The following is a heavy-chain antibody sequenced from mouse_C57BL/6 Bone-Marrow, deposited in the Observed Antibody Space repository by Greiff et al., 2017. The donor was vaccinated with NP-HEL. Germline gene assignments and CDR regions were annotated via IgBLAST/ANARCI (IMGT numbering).Heavy chain of an antibody. J-gene: IGHJ3*01. CDR3: ARKLRSAWFAY. V-gene: IGHV1-9*01. CDR1: GYTFTGYW. D-gene: IGHD1-1*01. Sequence: QVQLKESGAELMKPGASVKLSCKATGYTFTGYWIEWVKQRPGHGLEWIGEILPGSGSTNYNEKFKGKATFTADTSSNNAYMQLSSLTTEASAIDYCARKLRSAWFAYWGQGTLVTVSA. CDR2: ILPGSGST.